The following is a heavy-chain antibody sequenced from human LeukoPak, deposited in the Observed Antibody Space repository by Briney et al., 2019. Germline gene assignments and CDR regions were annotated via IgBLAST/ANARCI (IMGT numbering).Heavy chain of an antibody. J-gene: IGHJ4*02. CDR3: AKDAGTRDGYNSDFFDF. CDR1: GFTFSSIA. CDR2: ISVNGGST. V-gene: IGHV3-23*01. D-gene: IGHD5-24*01. Sequence: GGSLRLSCAASGFTFSSIALSWVRQAPGKGLEWVSAISVNGGSTYYADSVKGRFTISRDSSKNILYLQMNSLRAEDAAVYYCAKDAGTRDGYNSDFFDFWGQGTLVTVSS.